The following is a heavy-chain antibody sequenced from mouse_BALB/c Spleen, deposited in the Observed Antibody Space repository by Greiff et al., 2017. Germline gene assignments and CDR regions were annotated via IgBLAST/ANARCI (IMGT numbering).Heavy chain of an antibody. CDR2: INSNGGST. V-gene: IGHV5-6-3*01. CDR3: ARDPWFAY. Sequence: EVQLVESGGGLVQPGGSLKLSCAASGFTFSSYGMSWVRQTPDKRLELVATINSNGGSTYYPDSVKGRFTISRDNAKNTLYLQMSSLKSEDTAMYYCARDPWFAYWGQGTLVTVSA. CDR1: GFTFSSYG. J-gene: IGHJ3*01.